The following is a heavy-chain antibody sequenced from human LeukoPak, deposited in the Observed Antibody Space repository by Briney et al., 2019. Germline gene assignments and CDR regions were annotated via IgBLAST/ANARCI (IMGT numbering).Heavy chain of an antibody. CDR2: IKQDGSAE. Sequence: SGGSLRLSCVASGLTFSSNWMTWVRQAPGKGLEWVANIKQDGSAESYVGSVKGRFTISRDNAKNSLYLQMDSLRVKDTAVYFCATAPEDYYFGLDVWGQGTTVTVSS. J-gene: IGHJ6*02. CDR3: ATAPEDYYFGLDV. V-gene: IGHV3-7*01. CDR1: GLTFSSNW.